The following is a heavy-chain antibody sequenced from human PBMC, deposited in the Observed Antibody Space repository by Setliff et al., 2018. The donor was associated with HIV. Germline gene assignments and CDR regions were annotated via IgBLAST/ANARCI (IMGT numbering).Heavy chain of an antibody. CDR2: VSSRGDT. V-gene: IGHV4-4*07. CDR1: DSGTYY. D-gene: IGHD2-15*01. Sequence: PSETLSLTCTVSDSGTYYWSWIRQPAGKGLEWIGRVSSRGDTNYNPSLKSRVTISVDTSKNQFSLKLSSVTAADTAVYYCARDRENCSGGSCYPPGFDPWGQGTLVTVSS. J-gene: IGHJ5*02. CDR3: ARDRENCSGGSCYPPGFDP.